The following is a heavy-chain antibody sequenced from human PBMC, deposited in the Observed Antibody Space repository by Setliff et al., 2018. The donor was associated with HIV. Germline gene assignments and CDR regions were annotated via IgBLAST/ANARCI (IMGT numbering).Heavy chain of an antibody. CDR1: GGSISSQY. D-gene: IGHD4-17*01. CDR2: VYNSGGT. V-gene: IGHV4-59*11. CDR3: ARLHGDFYFDL. Sequence: PSETLSLTCPVSGGSISSQYWSWIRQTPGKGLESIGYVYNSGGTNYNPSLKSRVTISVDTSKNQFSLRLSSVTAADTAVYYCARLHGDFYFDLWGQGTLVTVSS. J-gene: IGHJ4*02.